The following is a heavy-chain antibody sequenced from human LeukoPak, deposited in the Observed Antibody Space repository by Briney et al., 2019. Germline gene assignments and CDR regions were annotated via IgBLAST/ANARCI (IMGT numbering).Heavy chain of an antibody. CDR2: ISGSGGST. CDR1: GFSFSSSS. Sequence: PGGSLRLSCAASGFSFSSSSMNWVRQAPGKGLEWVSAISGSGGSTYYADSVKGRFTISRDNSKNTLYLQMNSLRAEDTAVYYCAKAGISSWYFSGACDYWGQGTLVTVSS. J-gene: IGHJ4*02. D-gene: IGHD6-13*01. V-gene: IGHV3-23*01. CDR3: AKAGISSWYFSGACDY.